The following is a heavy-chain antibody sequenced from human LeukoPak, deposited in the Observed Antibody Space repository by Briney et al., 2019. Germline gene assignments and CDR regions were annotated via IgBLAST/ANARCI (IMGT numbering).Heavy chain of an antibody. Sequence: PSETLSLTCTVSGGSISSGSYYWGWIRQPPGKGLEWIGSIYYSGSTYYNPSLKSRVTISVDTSKNQFSLKLSSVTAADTAVYYCASLDPAGTGSPHWFDPWGQGTLVTVSS. D-gene: IGHD6-13*01. CDR2: IYYSGST. V-gene: IGHV4-39*01. CDR1: GGSISSGSYY. CDR3: ASLDPAGTGSPHWFDP. J-gene: IGHJ5*02.